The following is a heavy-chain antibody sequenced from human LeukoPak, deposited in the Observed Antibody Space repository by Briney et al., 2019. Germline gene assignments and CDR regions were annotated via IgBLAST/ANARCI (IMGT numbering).Heavy chain of an antibody. CDR2: ISSASNTI. V-gene: IGHV3-48*01. CDR1: GFTFSSYS. J-gene: IGHJ5*02. D-gene: IGHD3-10*01. CDR3: ARDGWFGDYNWFDP. Sequence: GESLRLSCEASGFTFSSYSMNWVRQAPGEGLEWVSYISSASNTIYYADSVKGRFTISRDNAKNSLYLQMNSLRAEDTAMYYCARDGWFGDYNWFDPWGQGTLVTVSS.